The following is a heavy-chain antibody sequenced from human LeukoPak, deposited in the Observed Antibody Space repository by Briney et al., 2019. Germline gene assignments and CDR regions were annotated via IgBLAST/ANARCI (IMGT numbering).Heavy chain of an antibody. CDR2: IYPGDSDT. Sequence: GESLKISRKGSGYSLNSYWIGWVRQMPGKGLECMGIIYPGDSDTRYSPSFQGQVTISADKSISTAYLQWSSLKASDTAMYYCARGNIAVAPYWGQGTLVTVSS. D-gene: IGHD6-19*01. CDR1: GYSLNSYW. CDR3: ARGNIAVAPY. V-gene: IGHV5-51*03. J-gene: IGHJ4*02.